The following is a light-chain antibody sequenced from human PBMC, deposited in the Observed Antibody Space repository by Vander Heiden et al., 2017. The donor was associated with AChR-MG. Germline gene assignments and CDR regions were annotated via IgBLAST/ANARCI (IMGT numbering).Light chain of an antibody. Sequence: EIVLTQSPGTLSLSPGERATLSCRASRSVSSNYVAWYQQKPGQAPRLLIYGASSRATGIPDRFSGSGSGTDFTLTISRLEPEDFAVYYCQQYGSSPRTFGQGTKVEVK. CDR2: GAS. CDR3: QQYGSSPRT. CDR1: RSVSSNY. J-gene: IGKJ1*01. V-gene: IGKV3-20*01.